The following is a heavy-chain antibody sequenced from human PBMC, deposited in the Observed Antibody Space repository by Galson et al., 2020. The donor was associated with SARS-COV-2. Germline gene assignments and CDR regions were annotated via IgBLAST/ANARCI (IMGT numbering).Heavy chain of an antibody. CDR2: LTSSGGIT. V-gene: IGHV3-23*01. CDR3: ARNCGGNGPNWFDS. CDR1: GFTFSTYA. D-gene: IGHD2-21*01. Sequence: GGSLRLSCAASGFTFSTYAMSWVRQAPGKGLEYVSSLTSSGGITYYVDSVEGRFTISRDNSMNTLYLQMDSLRAEDTAVYYCARNCGGNGPNWFDSWGQGTVVTVSS. J-gene: IGHJ5*01.